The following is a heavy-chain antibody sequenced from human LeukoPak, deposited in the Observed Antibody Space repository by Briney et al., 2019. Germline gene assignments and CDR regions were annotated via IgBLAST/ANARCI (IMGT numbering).Heavy chain of an antibody. CDR2: INHSGST. J-gene: IGHJ5*02. D-gene: IGHD3-22*01. CDR1: VGSFSGYY. V-gene: IGHV4-34*01. CDR3: ARGAPTMIVVVITTSDWFDP. Sequence: SETLSLTCAVSVGSFSGYYWSWIRQPPGKGLEWIGEINHSGSTNYNPSLKSRVTISVDTSKNQFSLKLSSVTAADTAVYYCARGAPTMIVVVITTSDWFDPWGQGTLVTVSS.